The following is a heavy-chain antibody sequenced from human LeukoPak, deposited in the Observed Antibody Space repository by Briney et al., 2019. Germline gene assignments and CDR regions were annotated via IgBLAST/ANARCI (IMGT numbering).Heavy chain of an antibody. CDR1: GFTFSSYS. CDR2: ISSSSSYI. D-gene: IGHD6-19*01. J-gene: IGHJ4*02. CDR3: ARGPSSGSSSFDY. V-gene: IGHV3-21*01. Sequence: GGSLRLSCAASGFTFSSYSMNWVRQAPGKGLEWVSSISSSSSYIYYADSVKGRFTISRDNAKNSLYLQMNSLRAEDTAVYYCARGPSSGSSSFDYWGQGTLVTVPS.